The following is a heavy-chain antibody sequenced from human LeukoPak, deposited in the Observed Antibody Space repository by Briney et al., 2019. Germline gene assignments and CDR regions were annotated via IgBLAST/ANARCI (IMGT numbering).Heavy chain of an antibody. CDR3: ARAWRTGYYDSRESNWFDP. CDR2: IYYSGST. J-gene: IGHJ5*02. V-gene: IGHV4-59*12. CDR1: GGSIRSYY. Sequence: PSETLSLTCTVSGGSIRSYYWSWIRQPPGKGLEWIAYIYYSGSTNYNPSLKSRVTISVDTSKNQFSLKLSSVTAADTAVYYCARAWRTGYYDSRESNWFDPWGQGTLVTVSS. D-gene: IGHD3-22*01.